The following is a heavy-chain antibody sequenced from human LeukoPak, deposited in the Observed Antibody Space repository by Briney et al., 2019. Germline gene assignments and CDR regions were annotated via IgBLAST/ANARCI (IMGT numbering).Heavy chain of an antibody. D-gene: IGHD2-21*02. Sequence: SETLSLPCTVSGGSISSYYWSWIRQPPGKGLEWIGYIYYSGSTNYNPSLKSRVTMSVDTSKNQFSLKLSSVTAADTAVYYCARRKWVTADLDYWGQGTLVTVCS. J-gene: IGHJ4*02. V-gene: IGHV4-59*12. CDR1: GGSISSYY. CDR2: IYYSGST. CDR3: ARRKWVTADLDY.